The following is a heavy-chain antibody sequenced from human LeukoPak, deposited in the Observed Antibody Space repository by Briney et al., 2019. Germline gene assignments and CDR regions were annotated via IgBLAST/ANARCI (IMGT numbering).Heavy chain of an antibody. J-gene: IGHJ4*02. D-gene: IGHD3-3*01. CDR3: ARGIVQYDFWSGYSYYFDY. Sequence: ASVKVSCKASGYTFTSYDINWVRQATGQGLEWMGWMNPNSGNTGYAQKFQGRVTITRNTSISTAYMELSSLRSEDTAAYYCARGIVQYDFWSGYSYYFDYWGQGTLVTVSS. V-gene: IGHV1-8*03. CDR1: GYTFTSYD. CDR2: MNPNSGNT.